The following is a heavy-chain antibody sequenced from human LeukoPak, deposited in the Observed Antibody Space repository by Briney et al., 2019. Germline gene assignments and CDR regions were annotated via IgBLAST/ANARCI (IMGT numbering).Heavy chain of an antibody. CDR1: GGSISSYY. CDR2: INHSGST. Sequence: SETLSLTCTVSGGSISSYYWSWIRQPPGKGLEWIGEINHSGSTNYNPSLKSRVTISVDTSKNQFSLKLSSVTAADTAVYYCARDAADHNWAFDIWGQGTMVTVSS. V-gene: IGHV4-34*01. CDR3: ARDAADHNWAFDI. J-gene: IGHJ3*02. D-gene: IGHD6-13*01.